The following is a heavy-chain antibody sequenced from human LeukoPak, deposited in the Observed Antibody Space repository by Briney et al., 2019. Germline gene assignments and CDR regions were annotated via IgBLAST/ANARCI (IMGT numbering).Heavy chain of an antibody. V-gene: IGHV1-8*01. J-gene: IGHJ3*01. Sequence: ASVKVSCKASGYTFTSYDINWVRQATGQGLEWMGWMNPNSGNTGYAQKFQGRVTMTRNTSISTAYMELSSLRSEDTAVYYYARRALGYCSGGSCITSWGQGTMVTVSS. CDR1: GYTFTSYD. CDR3: ARRALGYCSGGSCITS. D-gene: IGHD2-15*01. CDR2: MNPNSGNT.